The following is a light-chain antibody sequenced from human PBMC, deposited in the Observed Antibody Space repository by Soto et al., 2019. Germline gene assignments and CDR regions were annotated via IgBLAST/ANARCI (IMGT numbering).Light chain of an antibody. CDR1: QSISSW. V-gene: IGKV1-5*01. Sequence: ILLTQSPSSLSASVGDRVTITCRASQSISSWLAWYQQTQGKAPKLLIYHASTLESGVPSRFRGRGSGTEFTLPISRLQPDDVETYSCQKYYSARWTFGQGTKVDIK. CDR3: QKYYSARWT. CDR2: HAS. J-gene: IGKJ1*01.